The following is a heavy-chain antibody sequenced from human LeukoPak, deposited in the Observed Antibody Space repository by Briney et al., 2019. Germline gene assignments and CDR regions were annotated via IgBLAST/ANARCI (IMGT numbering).Heavy chain of an antibody. CDR1: GFTFSNSA. V-gene: IGHV3-64*01. J-gene: IGHJ4*02. Sequence: PGGSLRLPCAASGFTFSNSAMTWVRQAPGKGLEYVSSISSNGGNTYYGNSVKGRFTTSRDNSKNTLYLQMGSLRAEDMAVYYCAAEMTTVTGGFDYWGQGTLVTVSS. CDR3: AAEMTTVTGGFDY. D-gene: IGHD4-11*01. CDR2: ISSNGGNT.